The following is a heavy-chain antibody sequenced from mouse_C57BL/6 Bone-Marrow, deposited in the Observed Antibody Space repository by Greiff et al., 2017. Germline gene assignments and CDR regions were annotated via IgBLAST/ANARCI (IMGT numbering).Heavy chain of an antibody. Sequence: VQLQQSGAELARPGASVKLSCKASGYTFTSYGISWVKQRTGQGLEWIGEIYPRSGNTYYNEKFKGKATLTADKSSSTAYMELRSLTSEDSAVYFCARDGKGYYAMDYWGQGTSVTVSS. D-gene: IGHD2-1*01. CDR2: IYPRSGNT. J-gene: IGHJ4*01. V-gene: IGHV1-81*01. CDR3: ARDGKGYYAMDY. CDR1: GYTFTSYG.